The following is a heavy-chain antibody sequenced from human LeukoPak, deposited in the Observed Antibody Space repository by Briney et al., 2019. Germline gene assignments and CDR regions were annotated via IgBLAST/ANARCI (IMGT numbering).Heavy chain of an antibody. D-gene: IGHD3-22*01. CDR3: AKAFTITMIVVKKPY. Sequence: GRSLRLSCAASGFTFSSYVMHWVRQAPGKGLEWVAVIWSDGSNKYYADSVKGRFTISRDNSKNTLYLQMNSLRAEDTAVYYCAKAFTITMIVVKKPYWGQGTLVTVSS. CDR1: GFTFSSYV. CDR2: IWSDGSNK. V-gene: IGHV3-33*06. J-gene: IGHJ4*02.